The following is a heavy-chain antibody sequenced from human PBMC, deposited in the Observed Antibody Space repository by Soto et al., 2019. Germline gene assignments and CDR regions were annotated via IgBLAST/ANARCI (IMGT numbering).Heavy chain of an antibody. D-gene: IGHD5-12*01. Sequence: GGSLRLSCAASGFAYSSYSMNWVRQAPGRGLEWVSSISSSGSYIYYADSVKGRFTISRDNAKNSLYLQMNSLRAEDTAVYYCARGQYSGYGPQDYWGQGTLVTVSS. CDR2: ISSSGSYI. CDR3: ARGQYSGYGPQDY. V-gene: IGHV3-21*01. CDR1: GFAYSSYS. J-gene: IGHJ4*02.